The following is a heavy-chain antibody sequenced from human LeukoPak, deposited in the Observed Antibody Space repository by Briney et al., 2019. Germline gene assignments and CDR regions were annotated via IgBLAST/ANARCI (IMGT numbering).Heavy chain of an antibody. CDR2: IDPGDSDT. CDR3: AGQGVTFEVDY. D-gene: IGHD2-8*01. Sequence: GESLQISCKCSGYSFTTYWSGWVRQVPGKGLEWMGAIDPGDSDTRNSPSFQGQVTISADKSINTAYLQWSSLKASDTAMYYCAGQGVTFEVDYWGQGTLVTVSS. V-gene: IGHV5-51*01. J-gene: IGHJ4*02. CDR1: GYSFTTYW.